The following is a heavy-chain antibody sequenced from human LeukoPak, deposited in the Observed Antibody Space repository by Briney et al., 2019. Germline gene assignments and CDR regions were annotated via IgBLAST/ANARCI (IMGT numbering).Heavy chain of an antibody. V-gene: IGHV3-23*01. D-gene: IGHD3-3*01. CDR1: GFTFSSYA. CDR3: AKDLQPSSNFGVANYFDY. Sequence: GGSLRLSCAASGFTFSSYAMSWVRQAPGKGLEWVSAISGSGGSTYYADSVKGRFTISRDNSKNTLYLQMNSLRAEDTAVYYCAKDLQPSSNFGVANYFDYWGQRTLVTVSS. CDR2: ISGSGGST. J-gene: IGHJ4*02.